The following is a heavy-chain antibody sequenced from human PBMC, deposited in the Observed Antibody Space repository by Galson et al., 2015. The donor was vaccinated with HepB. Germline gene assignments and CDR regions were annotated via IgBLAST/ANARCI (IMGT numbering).Heavy chain of an antibody. CDR1: GGTFSSYA. CDR3: ARDLLAYCGGDCYSDDAFDI. D-gene: IGHD2-21*01. CDR2: IIPIFGTA. Sequence: SVKVSCKASGGTFSSYAISWVRQAPGQGLEWMGGIIPIFGTANYAQKFQGRVTITADESTSTAYMELSSLRSEDTAVYYCARDLLAYCGGDCYSDDAFDIWGQGTMVTVSS. V-gene: IGHV1-69*13. J-gene: IGHJ3*02.